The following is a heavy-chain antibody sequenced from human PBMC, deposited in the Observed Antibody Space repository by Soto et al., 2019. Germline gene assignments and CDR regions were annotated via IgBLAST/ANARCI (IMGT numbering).Heavy chain of an antibody. Sequence: QVQLVQSGAEVKKPGASVKVSCKASGYIFTNHYIHWVRQAPGQGLEWMGIINPSGGSTNYLQKFQGRITMTRDKSTITVYMELSSLRSEDTAVYFCARADYYDSSGFYYDCWGQGSLVTVSS. CDR1: GYIFTNHY. V-gene: IGHV1-46*01. J-gene: IGHJ4*02. CDR3: ARADYYDSSGFYYDC. D-gene: IGHD3-22*01. CDR2: INPSGGST.